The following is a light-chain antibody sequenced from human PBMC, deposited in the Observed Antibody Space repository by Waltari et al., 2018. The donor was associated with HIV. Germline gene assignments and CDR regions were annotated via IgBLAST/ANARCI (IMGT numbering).Light chain of an antibody. CDR2: AAS. J-gene: IGKJ2*01. V-gene: IGKV1-27*01. Sequence: DIQMTQSPSSLSASVGDRVIITCRASQVINNYLAWYQQKPGKVPKLLIYAASTLQSGVPSRFSGSGSGTDFTLTISSLQPEDVATYYCQKYNSAPPYTFGQGTKLEIK. CDR1: QVINNY. CDR3: QKYNSAPPYT.